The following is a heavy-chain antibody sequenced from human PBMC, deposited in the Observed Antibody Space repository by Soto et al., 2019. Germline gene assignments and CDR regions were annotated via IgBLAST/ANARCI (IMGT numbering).Heavy chain of an antibody. CDR2: ISGSGGST. J-gene: IGHJ5*02. V-gene: IGHV3-23*01. CDR1: GFTFSSYA. CDR3: AKVVVVVVPESNWFDP. D-gene: IGHD2-2*01. Sequence: GGSLRLSCAASGFTFSSYAMSWVRQAPGKGLEWVSAISGSGGSTYYADSVKGRFTISRDNSKNTLYLQMNSLRAEDTAVYYCAKVVVVVVPESNWFDPWGQGTLVTVSS.